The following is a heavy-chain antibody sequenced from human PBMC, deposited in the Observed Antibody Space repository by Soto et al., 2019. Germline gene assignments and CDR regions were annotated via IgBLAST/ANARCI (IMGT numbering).Heavy chain of an antibody. CDR2: ISYRGST. CDR3: ASSGIVGREVNTWFDP. J-gene: IGHJ5*02. CDR1: SGSITTSY. V-gene: IGHV4-59*01. D-gene: IGHD3-22*01. Sequence: ASETLSLTCTVSSGSITTSYWSWIRQPLGKALEWIGYISYRGSTNYNPSLKSRLTISIDTSKSQISLKLTSMTTADTAVYYCASSGIVGREVNTWFDPWGQGTLVTVSS.